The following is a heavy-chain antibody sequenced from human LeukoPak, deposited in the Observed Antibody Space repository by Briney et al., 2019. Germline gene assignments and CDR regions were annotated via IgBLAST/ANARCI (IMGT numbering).Heavy chain of an antibody. D-gene: IGHD4-23*01. CDR1: GGSISSGSYY. CDR3: ARAPFDYGGNPEFDY. J-gene: IGHJ4*02. Sequence: SQTLSLTCTVSGGSISSGSYYWSWIRQPAGKGLEWIGRIYTSGSTNYNPSLKSRVTISVDTSKNQFSLKLSSVTAADTAVYYCARAPFDYGGNPEFDYWGQGTLVTVSS. V-gene: IGHV4-61*02. CDR2: IYTSGST.